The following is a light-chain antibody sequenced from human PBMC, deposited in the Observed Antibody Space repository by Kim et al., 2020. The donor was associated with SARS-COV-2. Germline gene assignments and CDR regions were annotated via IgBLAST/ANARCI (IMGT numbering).Light chain of an antibody. Sequence: ASVGDRITITCRAGQRIRNELGWYQQRPGKAPKLLIYAASSLESGVSSRFRGSGSGTYFTLTISSLQPEDSATYYCLQDDSYPRTFGGETKVDIK. CDR3: LQDDSYPRT. CDR1: QRIRNE. CDR2: AAS. J-gene: IGKJ4*01. V-gene: IGKV1-6*01.